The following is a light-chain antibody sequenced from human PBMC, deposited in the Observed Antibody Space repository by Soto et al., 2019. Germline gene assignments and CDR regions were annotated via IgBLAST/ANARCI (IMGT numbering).Light chain of an antibody. CDR3: QQYNNWPRAT. Sequence: EIVLTNSPATLSVSRWEIATLSCRASQSISSNLAWYQQKPGQAPRLLMFRTSSRATGFPARFSGSGSGTEFNLTISSLQSEDFGVYDCQQYNNWPRATFGGATKVDIK. J-gene: IGKJ4*01. CDR1: QSISSN. CDR2: RTS. V-gene: IGKV3-15*01.